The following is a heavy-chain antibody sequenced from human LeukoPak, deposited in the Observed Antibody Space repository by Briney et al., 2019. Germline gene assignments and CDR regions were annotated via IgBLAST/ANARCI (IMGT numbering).Heavy chain of an antibody. D-gene: IGHD3-22*01. CDR2: ISSSSSTI. Sequence: GGSLRLSCAASGFTFSSYSMNWVRQAPGKGLEWVSYISSSSSTIYYADSVKGRFTISRDNAKNSLYLQMNSLRAEDTAVYYCARDSVNYDSSGYYSILFDYWGQGTLVTVSS. J-gene: IGHJ4*02. CDR3: ARDSVNYDSSGYYSILFDY. CDR1: GFTFSSYS. V-gene: IGHV3-48*01.